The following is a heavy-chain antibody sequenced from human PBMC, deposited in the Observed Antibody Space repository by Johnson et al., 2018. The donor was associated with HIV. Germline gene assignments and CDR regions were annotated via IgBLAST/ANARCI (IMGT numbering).Heavy chain of an antibody. CDR3: ARVWVLEVARGAFDI. CDR1: GFTFSNVW. CDR2: IYSGGST. J-gene: IGHJ3*02. Sequence: VQLVESGGGLVQPGGSLRLSCAASGFTFSNVWMTWVRQAPGKGLEWVSVIYSGGSTYYADSVKGRFTISRANSKNTLYLQRNSLRAEDTAVYYCARVWVLEVARGAFDIWGRGTMVTVSS. V-gene: IGHV3-66*01. D-gene: IGHD3-16*01.